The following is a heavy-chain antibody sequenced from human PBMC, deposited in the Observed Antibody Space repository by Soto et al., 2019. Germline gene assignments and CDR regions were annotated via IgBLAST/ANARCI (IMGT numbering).Heavy chain of an antibody. Sequence: PGGSLRLSCAASGFTFSSYGMHWVRPSPGKGLEWVAVISYDGSNKYYADSVKGRFTISRDNSKNTLYLQMNSLRAEDTAVYYCASAGYCSSTSCYSRPYYYYGMDVWGQGTTVTVSS. V-gene: IGHV3-30-3*01. CDR3: ASAGYCSSTSCYSRPYYYYGMDV. CDR2: ISYDGSNK. CDR1: GFTFSSYG. D-gene: IGHD2-2*02. J-gene: IGHJ6*02.